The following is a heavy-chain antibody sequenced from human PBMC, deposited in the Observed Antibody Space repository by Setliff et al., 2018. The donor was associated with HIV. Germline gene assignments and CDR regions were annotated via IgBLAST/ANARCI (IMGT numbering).Heavy chain of an antibody. CDR2: IYYSGST. CDR1: GGSISSYY. D-gene: IGHD5-18*01. CDR3: ARVPRQLLKGAAAYFDY. Sequence: PSETLSLTCTVSGGSISSYYWSWIRQPPGKGLEWIGYIYYSGSTNYNPSLKSRVTISVDTSKNQFSLRLNSVTAADTAAYYCARVPRQLLKGAAAYFDYWGQGTLVTVSS. J-gene: IGHJ4*02. V-gene: IGHV4-59*01.